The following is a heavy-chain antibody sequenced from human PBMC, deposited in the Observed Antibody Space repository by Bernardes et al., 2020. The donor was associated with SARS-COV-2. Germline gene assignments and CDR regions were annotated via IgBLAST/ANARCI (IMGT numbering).Heavy chain of an antibody. V-gene: IGHV1-8*01. Sequence: ASVTVSCPASGYPFTSYDINWVRQATGQGLEWMGWINPNSGNTGYAQKFQGRVTMTRNTSISTAYMELSSLRSEDTAVYYCAREGRSSRYYYYYGMDVWGQGTTVTVSS. CDR2: INPNSGNT. J-gene: IGHJ6*02. CDR3: AREGRSSRYYYYYGMDV. CDR1: GYPFTSYD. D-gene: IGHD6-6*01.